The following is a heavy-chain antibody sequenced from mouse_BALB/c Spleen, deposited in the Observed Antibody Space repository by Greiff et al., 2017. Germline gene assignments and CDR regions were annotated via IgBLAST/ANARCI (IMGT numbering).Heavy chain of an antibody. CDR1: GFTFSSYT. CDR3: ARHTYYGNYRYFDV. CDR2: ISNGGGST. D-gene: IGHD2-10*01. Sequence: EVKLVESGGGLVQPGGSLKLSCAASGFTFSSYTMSWVRQTPEKRLEWVAYISNGGGSTYYPDTVKGRFTISRDNAKNTLYLQMSSLKSEDTAMYYCARHTYYGNYRYFDVWGAGTTVTVSS. J-gene: IGHJ1*01. V-gene: IGHV5-12-2*01.